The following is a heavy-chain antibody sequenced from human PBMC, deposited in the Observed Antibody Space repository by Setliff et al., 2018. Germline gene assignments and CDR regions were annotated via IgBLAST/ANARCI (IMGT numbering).Heavy chain of an antibody. CDR1: DGSLSTYY. V-gene: IGHV4-59*01. Sequence: PSETLSLTCTVSDGSLSTYYWSWIRQPPGKGLEFIGYVYYSGTANYSPSLRSRLTIPVDTSKNQFSLKLRSVTAADTAVYYCAKGGTYRYFDYWGQGTLVTVSS. J-gene: IGHJ4*02. CDR2: VYYSGTA. CDR3: AKGGTYRYFDY.